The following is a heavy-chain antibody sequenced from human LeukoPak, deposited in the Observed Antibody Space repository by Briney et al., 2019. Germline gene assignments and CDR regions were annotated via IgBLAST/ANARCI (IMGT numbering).Heavy chain of an antibody. D-gene: IGHD1-26*01. CDR2: ISAYSGNT. Sequence: GASVKVSCKASGYTFTSYGISWVRQAPGQGLEWMGWISAYSGNTNYAQRLQGRVTMTTDTSTSTAYMELRSLRSDDTAVYYCARWWAHSGSYHGYFDYWGQGTLVTVSS. CDR3: ARWWAHSGSYHGYFDY. J-gene: IGHJ4*02. CDR1: GYTFTSYG. V-gene: IGHV1-18*01.